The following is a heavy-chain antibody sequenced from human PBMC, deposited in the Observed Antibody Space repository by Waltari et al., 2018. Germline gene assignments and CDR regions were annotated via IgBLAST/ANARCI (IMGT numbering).Heavy chain of an antibody. Sequence: QVQLQESGPGLVKPSQTLSLTCTVAGASLSSGSYCWTWIRQPAGKTLAWVGRFCTRGRSTSHPSLKSRVTVSVDTSKNQFSLRLTSVTAADTAVYYCARDSGYNFLYYFDLWGQGVRVTVSS. CDR2: FCTRGRS. CDR3: ARDSGYNFLYYFDL. CDR1: GASLSSGSYC. D-gene: IGHD5-12*01. V-gene: IGHV4-61*02. J-gene: IGHJ4*02.